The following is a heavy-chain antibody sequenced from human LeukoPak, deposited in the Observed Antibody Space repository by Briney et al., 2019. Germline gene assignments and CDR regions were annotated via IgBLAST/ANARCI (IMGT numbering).Heavy chain of an antibody. CDR2: INAASDDT. V-gene: IGHV1-3*01. Sequence: ASVKVSCKASGGTFSSYAISWVRQAPGQGLEWMGRINAASDDTKYSQKFQGRVTITRDTSANTAYMELNSLTSEDTAVYYCARPNSGFVNWGQGTLVTVSS. CDR1: GGTFSSYA. D-gene: IGHD5-12*01. CDR3: ARPNSGFVN. J-gene: IGHJ4*02.